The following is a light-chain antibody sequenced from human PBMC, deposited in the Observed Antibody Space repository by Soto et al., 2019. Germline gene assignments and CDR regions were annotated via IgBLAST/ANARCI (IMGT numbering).Light chain of an antibody. Sequence: IVLTQSPANLSLSPGARATLPCLASQSISSNLAWFQPKPGQAPRLLSYDASTMATGFPARCSGSGAGTEFTLTSSSLKSEDVAVYYCQQYNNWPLTFGGGTKVEIK. V-gene: IGKV3-15*01. CDR3: QQYNNWPLT. CDR2: DAS. J-gene: IGKJ4*01. CDR1: QSISSN.